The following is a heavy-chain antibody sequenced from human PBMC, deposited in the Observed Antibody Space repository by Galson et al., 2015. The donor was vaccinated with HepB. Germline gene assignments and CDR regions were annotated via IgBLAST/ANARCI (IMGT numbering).Heavy chain of an antibody. Sequence: ETLSLTCTVSGGSISSGDYYWSWIRQPPGKGLEWIGYIYYSGSTNYNPSLKSRVTISVDTSKNQFSLKLSSVTAADTAVYYCARERGYCSGGSCYPAEVAFEIWGQGTMVTVSS. D-gene: IGHD2-15*01. CDR1: GGSISSGDYY. CDR3: ARERGYCSGGSCYPAEVAFEI. CDR2: IYYSGST. V-gene: IGHV4-61*08. J-gene: IGHJ3*02.